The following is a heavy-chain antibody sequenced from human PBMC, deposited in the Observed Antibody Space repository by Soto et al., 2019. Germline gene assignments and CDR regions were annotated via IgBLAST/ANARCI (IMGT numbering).Heavy chain of an antibody. J-gene: IGHJ4*02. Sequence: EVQLVESGGGSVQPGRSLRLSCAASGFSFDDYGMHWVRQGPGKGLEWVAGISWNSGDIYYADSVKGRFTISRDNAKRSLSLQMNSLRTEDTALDDCAKYNCLDRAGPFDSWGQGILVTVSS. CDR1: GFSFDDYG. CDR3: AKYNCLDRAGPFDS. D-gene: IGHD5-18*01. CDR2: ISWNSGDI. V-gene: IGHV3-9*01.